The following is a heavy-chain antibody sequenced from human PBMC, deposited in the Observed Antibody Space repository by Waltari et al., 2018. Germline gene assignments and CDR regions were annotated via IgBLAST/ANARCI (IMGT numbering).Heavy chain of an antibody. J-gene: IGHJ4*02. V-gene: IGHV3-7*01. CDR2: XXXXXSQK. D-gene: IGHD2-2*01. CDR3: AKSRGFEY. CDR1: GFTFSRYW. Sequence: EVQLVESGGGLVQPGGSLRLSCGAPGFTFSRYWMSWVRQTPGKGLEWVXXXXXXXSQKYYVDSVKGRFTISRDNAKNSVYLQMNSLRVEDTAVYYCAKSRGFEYWGQGTLITVSS.